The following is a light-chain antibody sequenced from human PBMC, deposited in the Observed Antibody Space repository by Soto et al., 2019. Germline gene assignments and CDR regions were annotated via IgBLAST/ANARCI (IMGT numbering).Light chain of an antibody. CDR3: SSYTSSPTLFV. CDR1: SSDVGGYNY. V-gene: IGLV2-14*01. J-gene: IGLJ1*01. Sequence: QSALTQPASVSGSPGQSITISCTGTSSDVGGYNYVSWYQQHPGKAPKLMIYEVSNRPSGVSNRFSGSKSGNTASLTISGLPPEDEADYYCSSYTSSPTLFVFGTGTKVTVL. CDR2: EVS.